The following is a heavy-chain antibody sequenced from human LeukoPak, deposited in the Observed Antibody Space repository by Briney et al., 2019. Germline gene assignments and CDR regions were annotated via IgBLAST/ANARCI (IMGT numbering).Heavy chain of an antibody. CDR3: ARERTDYYDSSGYYGDY. CDR2: IYYSGST. V-gene: IGHV4-30-4*01. CDR1: GGSISSGDYY. Sequence: SETLSLTCTVSGGSISSGDYYWSWIRQPPGKGLEWIGYIYYSGSTYYNPSLKSRVTIPVDTSKNQFSLKLSSVTAADTAVYYCARERTDYYDSSGYYGDYWGQGTLVTVSS. D-gene: IGHD3-22*01. J-gene: IGHJ4*02.